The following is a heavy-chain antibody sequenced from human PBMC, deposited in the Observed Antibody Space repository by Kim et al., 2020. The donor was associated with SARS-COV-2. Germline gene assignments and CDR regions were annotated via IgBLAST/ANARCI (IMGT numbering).Heavy chain of an antibody. CDR2: T. CDR3: ARKGSSWPVDY. J-gene: IGHJ4*02. V-gene: IGHV4-30-2*04. Sequence: TYYNPSLQSRITISVDTSKNQFSLRLSSVTAADTAVYYCARKGSSWPVDYWGQGTLVTVSS. D-gene: IGHD6-13*01.